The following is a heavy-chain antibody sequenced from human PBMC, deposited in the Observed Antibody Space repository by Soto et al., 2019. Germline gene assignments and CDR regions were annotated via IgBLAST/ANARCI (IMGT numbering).Heavy chain of an antibody. CDR3: ARGHYDFWSGYFATIDY. V-gene: IGHV4-59*08. J-gene: IGHJ4*02. Sequence: SETLSLTCTVSGGSISSYYWSWIRQPPGKGLEWIGYIHYSGSTKYNPSLKSRVTISADTSKNQFSLKLSSVTAADTAVYYCARGHYDFWSGYFATIDYWGQGTLATVSS. CDR2: IHYSGST. CDR1: GGSISSYY. D-gene: IGHD3-3*01.